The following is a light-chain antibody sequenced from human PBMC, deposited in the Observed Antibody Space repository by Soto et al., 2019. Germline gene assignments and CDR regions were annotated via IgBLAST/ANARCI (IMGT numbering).Light chain of an antibody. CDR3: QYYDSSLTVV. CDR2: GNT. Sequence: QSVLTQPPSVSGAPGQRVTISCTGSSSNIGAGYDVHWYQQFPGTTPKFLIYGNTNRPSGGRDRFSASKSGTSASLDITGLQDEDEDEYFCQYYDSSLTVVFGGGTKLTVL. CDR1: SSNIGAGYD. J-gene: IGLJ2*01. V-gene: IGLV1-40*01.